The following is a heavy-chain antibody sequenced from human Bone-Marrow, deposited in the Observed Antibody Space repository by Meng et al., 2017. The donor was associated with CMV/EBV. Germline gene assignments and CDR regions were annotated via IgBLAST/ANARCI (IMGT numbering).Heavy chain of an antibody. CDR2: IYHSGST. J-gene: IGHJ5*02. Sequence: SEPLSLTCTASGDSFSSGDYYWNWIRQHPGKGLEWIGNIYHSGSTDYHPSLRSRLTISIDTSKNQFSLKLRSVTAADRAVYYCARGGSLGCCSISCYTGNWFDPWGQGTLVTVSS. CDR3: ARGGSLGCCSISCYTGNWFDP. V-gene: IGHV4-31*03. D-gene: IGHD2-2*02. CDR1: GDSFSSGDYY.